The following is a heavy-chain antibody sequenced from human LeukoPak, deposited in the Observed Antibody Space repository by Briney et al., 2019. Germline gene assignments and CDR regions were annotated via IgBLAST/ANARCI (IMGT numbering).Heavy chain of an antibody. J-gene: IGHJ5*02. Sequence: SETLSLTCAVYGGSFSGYYWSWIRQPPGKGLEWIGEINHSGSTNYNPSLKSRVTISVDTSKNQFSLKLSSVTAADTAVYYCARSRSFYCTNGVCYQYNWFDPWGQGTLVTVSS. CDR3: ARSRSFYCTNGVCYQYNWFDP. CDR2: INHSGST. D-gene: IGHD2-8*01. V-gene: IGHV4-34*01. CDR1: GGSFSGYY.